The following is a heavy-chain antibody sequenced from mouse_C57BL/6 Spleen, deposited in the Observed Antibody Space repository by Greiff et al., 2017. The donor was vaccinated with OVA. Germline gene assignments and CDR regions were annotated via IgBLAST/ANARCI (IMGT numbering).Heavy chain of an antibody. CDR1: GYAFSSYW. CDR3: ARYGNYYGSSYDAMDY. J-gene: IGHJ4*01. CDR2: IYPGDGDT. Sequence: VKLQESGAELVKPGASVKISCKASGYAFSSYWMNWVKQRPGKGLEWIGQIYPGDGDTNYNGKFKGKATLTADKSSSTAYMQLSSLTSEDSAVYFCARYGNYYGSSYDAMDYWGQGTSVTVSS. V-gene: IGHV1-80*01. D-gene: IGHD1-1*01.